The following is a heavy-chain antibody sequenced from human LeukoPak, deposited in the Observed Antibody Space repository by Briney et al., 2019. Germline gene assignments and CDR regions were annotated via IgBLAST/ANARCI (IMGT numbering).Heavy chain of an antibody. D-gene: IGHD6-13*01. CDR3: ARDPSSTSSSSWYYFDY. J-gene: IGHJ4*02. CDR2: KYYRSKWYN. V-gene: IGHV6-1*01. Sequence: SQTLSLTCAISGDSVSSYNAAWNWMTQSPSRGLEWLGRKYYRSKWYNDYEVSVKSRITINPDTSKNQFSLQLNSVTPEDTAVYYCARDPSSTSSSSWYYFDYWGQGTLVTVSS. CDR1: GDSVSSYNAA.